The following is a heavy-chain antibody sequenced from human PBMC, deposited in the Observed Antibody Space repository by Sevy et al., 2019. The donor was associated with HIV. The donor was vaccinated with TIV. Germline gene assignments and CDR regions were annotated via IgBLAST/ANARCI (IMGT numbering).Heavy chain of an antibody. CDR1: GYNLNNYY. Sequence: ASVKVSCKASGYNLNNYYIHWVRQAPGQGLEWMGLINPSGGSTSYAQKFQGRVTMTRDTSTSPLHMELSSLRSEDTAVYYCARVYYYDYSGPGYWGQGTLVTVSS. D-gene: IGHD3-22*01. CDR2: INPSGGST. CDR3: ARVYYYDYSGPGY. J-gene: IGHJ4*02. V-gene: IGHV1-46*02.